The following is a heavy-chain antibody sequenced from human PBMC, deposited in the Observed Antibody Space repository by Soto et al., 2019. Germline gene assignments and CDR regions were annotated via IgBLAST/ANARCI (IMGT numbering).Heavy chain of an antibody. CDR2: MNPNNNNT. CDR3: ARGPHPYFNDY. D-gene: IGHD2-8*01. Sequence: QVQLVQSGAEVKKPGASVKVSCKASGYTFTSYDINWVRQATGQGLEWMGWMNPNNNNTGYAQKFQGRVTMTSNTSMSTAYMELSSLGSEVTAVYYCARGPHPYFNDYWGQGTLVTVSS. J-gene: IGHJ4*02. CDR1: GYTFTSYD. V-gene: IGHV1-8*01.